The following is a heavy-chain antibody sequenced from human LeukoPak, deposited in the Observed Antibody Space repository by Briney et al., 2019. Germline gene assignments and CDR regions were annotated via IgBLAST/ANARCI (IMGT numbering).Heavy chain of an antibody. Sequence: SETLSLTCTVSGGSTSSHSFYWGWIRQPPGKGLEWIGSIYYSGNTYYNPSLKSRVTISVDTSKNQFSLKLSSVTAADTAVYYCARNTGIARNWGQGTLVTVSS. CDR3: ARNTGIARN. J-gene: IGHJ4*02. CDR1: GGSTSSHSFY. V-gene: IGHV4-39*01. CDR2: IYYSGNT. D-gene: IGHD6-13*01.